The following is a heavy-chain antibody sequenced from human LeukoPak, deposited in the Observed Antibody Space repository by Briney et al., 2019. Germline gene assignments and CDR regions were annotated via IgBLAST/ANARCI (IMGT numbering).Heavy chain of an antibody. CDR3: ARESTGDAFNI. V-gene: IGHV3-21*01. D-gene: IGHD2-8*02. CDR2: ISSTSTYI. Sequence: GGSLRLSHAAAWLTFSTYSMNWVRQAPGKGLEWVSSISSTSTYIYHADSVKGRFTISRDNAKNSLYLQMNSLRAEDTAVYYCARESTGDAFNIWGQGTMVTVSS. CDR1: WLTFSTYS. J-gene: IGHJ3*02.